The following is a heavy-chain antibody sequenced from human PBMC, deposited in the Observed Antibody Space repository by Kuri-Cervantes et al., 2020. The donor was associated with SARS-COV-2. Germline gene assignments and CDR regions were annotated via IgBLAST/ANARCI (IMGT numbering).Heavy chain of an antibody. CDR3: AKDLSTVLRFLEWLLGFDY. Sequence: GGSLRLSCAASGFTFSSYWMHWVRQAPGKGLVWVSSVTWNSGDIDYADSVKGRFTISRDNSKNTLYLQMNSLRAEDTAVYYCAKDLSTVLRFLEWLLGFDYWGQGTLATVSS. CDR1: GFTFSSYW. CDR2: VTWNSGDI. D-gene: IGHD3-3*01. V-gene: IGHV3-74*01. J-gene: IGHJ4*02.